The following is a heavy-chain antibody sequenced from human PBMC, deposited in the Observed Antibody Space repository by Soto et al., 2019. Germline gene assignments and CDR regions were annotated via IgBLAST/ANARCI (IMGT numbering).Heavy chain of an antibody. CDR1: GGSLSDYY. Sequence: SETLSLTCAVYGGSLSDYYWTWIRQPPGKGLEWIGEVNHSGRTNYSPSLESRVTISVDTSKNQFSLSLSSMTAADTAVYYCARATEGILKEGYYFGMDVWGQGTTVTVS. V-gene: IGHV4-34*01. D-gene: IGHD2-21*01. CDR2: VNHSGRT. CDR3: ARATEGILKEGYYFGMDV. J-gene: IGHJ6*02.